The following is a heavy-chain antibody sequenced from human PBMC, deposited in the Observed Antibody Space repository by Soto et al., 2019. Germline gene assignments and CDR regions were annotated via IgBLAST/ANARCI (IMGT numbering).Heavy chain of an antibody. CDR3: ARDHISVSVYYFDY. CDR1: DYTFSSYG. Sequence: ASVKVSCKASDYTFSSYGMTWVRQAPGQGLEWMGWISGYNGHTDYAQKFQGRVTMTTDASTSTAYLELRSLRSDDTAMYYCARDHISVSVYYFDYWGQGTLVTVSS. CDR2: ISGYNGHT. V-gene: IGHV1-18*01. D-gene: IGHD6-19*01. J-gene: IGHJ4*02.